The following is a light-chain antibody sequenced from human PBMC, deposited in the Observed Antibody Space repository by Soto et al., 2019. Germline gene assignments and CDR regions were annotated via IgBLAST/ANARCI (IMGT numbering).Light chain of an antibody. Sequence: IQLTQSPSSRSASVGDRVTVTCRASQGIGTYLVWYQQKSGKAPTVLIYASSTLQTGVPSRFSGSGSGTDFSLTISSLHPEDVATYYCQQVDSYPRTFGQGTKVDI. CDR2: ASS. V-gene: IGKV1-9*01. CDR1: QGIGTY. J-gene: IGKJ1*01. CDR3: QQVDSYPRT.